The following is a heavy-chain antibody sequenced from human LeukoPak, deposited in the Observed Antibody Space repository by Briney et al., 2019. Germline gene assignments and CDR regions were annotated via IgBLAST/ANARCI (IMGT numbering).Heavy chain of an antibody. CDR2: INHSGST. D-gene: IGHD3-3*02. V-gene: IGHV4-34*01. CDR3: ARKISGLFDY. CDR1: GGSFSGYY. J-gene: IGHJ4*02. Sequence: SETLPLTCAVYGGSFSGYYWSWIRQPPGKGLEWIGEINHSGSTNYNPSLKSRVTISVDTSKNQFSLKLSSVTAADTAVYYCARKISGLFDYWGQGTLVTVSS.